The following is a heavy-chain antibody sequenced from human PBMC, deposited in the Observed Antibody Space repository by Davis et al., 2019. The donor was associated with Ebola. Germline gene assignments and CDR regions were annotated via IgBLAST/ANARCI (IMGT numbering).Heavy chain of an antibody. CDR2: IWYDGSNK. D-gene: IGHD2-15*01. V-gene: IGHV3-30*02. Sequence: GGSLRLSCAASGFTFSSYGMHWVRQAPGKGLEWVAVIWYDGSNKYYADSVKGRFTISRDNSKNTLYLQMNSLRAEDTAVYYCAKAGDIVVVVAAPFDYWGQGTLVTVSS. J-gene: IGHJ4*02. CDR3: AKAGDIVVVVAAPFDY. CDR1: GFTFSSYG.